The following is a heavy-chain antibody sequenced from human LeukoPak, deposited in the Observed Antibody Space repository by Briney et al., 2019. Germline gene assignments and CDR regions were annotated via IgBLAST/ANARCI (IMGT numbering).Heavy chain of an antibody. D-gene: IGHD3-10*01. J-gene: IGHJ4*02. V-gene: IGHV3-74*01. Sequence: PGGSLRLSCAASGFTFNSYWMHWVRQAPGKGLVWVSLIDSDGSTTTYADSVKGRFTISRDNAKNSLYLQMNSLRAEDTAVYYCARVGTSWGQGTLVTVSS. CDR2: IDSDGSTT. CDR3: ARVGTS. CDR1: GFTFNSYW.